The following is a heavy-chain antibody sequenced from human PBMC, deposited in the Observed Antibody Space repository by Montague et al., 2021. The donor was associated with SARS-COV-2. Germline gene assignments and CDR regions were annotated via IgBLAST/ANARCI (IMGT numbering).Heavy chain of an antibody. CDR1: GDSLTYFY. CDR3: ARGFDY. Sequence: SETLSLTCSVSGDSLTYFYWSWLRQTPGKGLEWIGYIFYSGSTKYNPSLQSRVTFSVDTSRNQFSLKLSSVTAADTAVYYCARGFDYWGQGTLVTVSS. CDR2: IFYSGST. J-gene: IGHJ4*02. V-gene: IGHV4-59*01.